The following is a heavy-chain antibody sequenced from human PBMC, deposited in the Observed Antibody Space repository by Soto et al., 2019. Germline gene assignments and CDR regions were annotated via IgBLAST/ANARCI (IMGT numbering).Heavy chain of an antibody. J-gene: IGHJ6*02. CDR3: VRESGGGGYCSGGSCYGMDV. Sequence: QVQLQESGPGLVKPSETLSLTCIVSGASISGYYWSWVRQPAGKGLEWIGRFYTSGSANTNYNPSLKSRVTMPVDTSKNHFSLKTTAVTAADTAVYYCVRESGGGGYCSGGSCYGMDVWGQGTTVTVSS. CDR1: GASISGYY. D-gene: IGHD2-15*01. V-gene: IGHV4-4*07. CDR2: FYTSGSANT.